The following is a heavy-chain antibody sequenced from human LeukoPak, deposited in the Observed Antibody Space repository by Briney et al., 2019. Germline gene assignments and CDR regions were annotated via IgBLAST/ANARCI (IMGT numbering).Heavy chain of an antibody. CDR1: GFTLSSYA. J-gene: IGHJ4*02. CDR3: ARKKEFYCSTTSSIIDY. D-gene: IGHD2-2*01. CDR2: ICGRGGGT. V-gene: IGHV3-23*01. Sequence: GGSLRLSRAASGFTLSSYAMRGVRQAPGKGVEGVSGICGRGGGTYTTHSVKGGFTISRDNSNNTLYLQMNSLRAEDTAVYYCARKKEFYCSTTSSIIDYWGQGTLVTVSS.